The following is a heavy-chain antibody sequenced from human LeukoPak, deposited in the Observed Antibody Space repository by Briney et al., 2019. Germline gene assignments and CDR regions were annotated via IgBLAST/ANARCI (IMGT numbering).Heavy chain of an antibody. CDR2: ISSSSRYI. CDR3: AGGIAVAGPGYFQH. J-gene: IGHJ1*01. CDR1: GFTFSTYT. Sequence: PGGSLRLSCAASGFTFSTYTMNWVHQAPGKGLEWVASISSSSRYIFYTDSVRGRFTSSRDNAKNSLYLQMNSLRAEDTAVYYCAGGIAVAGPGYFQHWGQGTLVTVSS. D-gene: IGHD6-19*01. V-gene: IGHV3-21*01.